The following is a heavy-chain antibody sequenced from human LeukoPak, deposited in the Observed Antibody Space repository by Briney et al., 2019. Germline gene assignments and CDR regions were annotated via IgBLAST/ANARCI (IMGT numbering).Heavy chain of an antibody. CDR3: AGNPGIAAAGTHSGWFDP. Sequence: GGSLRLSCAASGFTFSSYSMNWVRQAPGKGLEWVSSISSSSSYIYYADSVKVRFTISRDNAKNSLYLQMNSLRAEDTAVYYCAGNPGIAAAGTHSGWFDPWGQGTLVTVSS. J-gene: IGHJ5*02. D-gene: IGHD6-13*01. CDR1: GFTFSSYS. CDR2: ISSSSSYI. V-gene: IGHV3-21*01.